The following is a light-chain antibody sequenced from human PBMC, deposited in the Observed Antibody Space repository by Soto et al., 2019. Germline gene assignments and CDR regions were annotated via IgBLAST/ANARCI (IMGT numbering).Light chain of an antibody. CDR2: GAS. V-gene: IGKV3-15*01. Sequence: EKVMTQSPATLSVSPGERATLSCRASQNVNINLAWYQQKPGQAPRLLIYGASTRATGIPARLTGSGSGTEFTLTISSLQSEDFAVYYCQQYNNWPRTFGQGTKVEIK. CDR3: QQYNNWPRT. J-gene: IGKJ1*01. CDR1: QNVNIN.